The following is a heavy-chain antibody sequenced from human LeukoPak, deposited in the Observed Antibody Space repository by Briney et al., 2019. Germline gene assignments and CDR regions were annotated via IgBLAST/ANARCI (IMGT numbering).Heavy chain of an antibody. CDR2: IYPGDSDT. J-gene: IGHJ6*03. CDR3: ARRSVDMATIVHHYYYHYMDV. V-gene: IGHV5-51*01. CDR1: GYSFTSYW. D-gene: IGHD5-24*01. Sequence: HGESLKISCKGSGYSFTSYWIGWVRQMPGKGLEWMGIIYPGDSDTRYSPSFQGQVTISADKSISTAYLQWSSLMASDTAMYYCARRSVDMATIVHHYYYHYMDVWGKGTTVTVSS.